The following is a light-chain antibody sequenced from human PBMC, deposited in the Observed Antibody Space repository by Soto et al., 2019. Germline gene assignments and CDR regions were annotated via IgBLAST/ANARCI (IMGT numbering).Light chain of an antibody. V-gene: IGKV3-20*01. CDR3: QQYGSPTWT. Sequence: EIVLTQSPGTLCLSPGERATLSCRASQSVTSSYFAWYQHKPGQAPRLLIYAASSRATGIPDRFSGSGSGTDFTLTISRLEPEDFAVYYCQQYGSPTWTFGQGAKVDIK. J-gene: IGKJ1*01. CDR1: QSVTSSY. CDR2: AAS.